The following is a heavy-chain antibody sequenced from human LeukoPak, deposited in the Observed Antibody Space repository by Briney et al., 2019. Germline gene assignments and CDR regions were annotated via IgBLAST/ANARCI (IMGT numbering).Heavy chain of an antibody. V-gene: IGHV5-51*01. Sequence: GESPKISCKGSGYTFTHYWIGWVRQMPGKGLEWMGIIYPADSDTKYSPSFQGQVTISADMSTDTAYLQWGSLKTSDTAMYYCARFDYYDSSGYDAFDIWGQGTMVTVSS. J-gene: IGHJ3*02. CDR2: IYPADSDT. CDR1: GYTFTHYW. CDR3: ARFDYYDSSGYDAFDI. D-gene: IGHD3-22*01.